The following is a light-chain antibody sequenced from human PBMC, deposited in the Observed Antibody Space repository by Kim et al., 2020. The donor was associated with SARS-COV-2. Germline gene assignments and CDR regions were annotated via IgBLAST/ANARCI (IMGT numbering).Light chain of an antibody. CDR3: SSYTSSSTLV. CDR1: SSDVGGYSY. CDR2: DVS. V-gene: IGLV2-14*01. J-gene: IGLJ3*02. Sequence: QSALTQPASVSGSPGQSITISCTRTSSDVGGYSYVSWYQQDPGKAPRLMIYDVSKRPSGVSNRFSGSKSGNTASLTISGLQAEDEADYYCSSYTSSSTLVFGGGTQLTVL.